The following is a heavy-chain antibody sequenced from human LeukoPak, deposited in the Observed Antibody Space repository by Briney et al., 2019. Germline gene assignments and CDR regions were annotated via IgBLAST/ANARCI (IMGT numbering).Heavy chain of an antibody. CDR3: XRXXGSXWYFYFXY. CDR2: IRPDESEK. D-gene: IGHD6-13*01. CDR1: GFPFSTDW. V-gene: IGHV3-7*03. J-gene: IGHJ4*02. Sequence: GXSLRXXCAASGFPFSTDWMIWVRQAPGKGLEWVANIRPDESEKFYVDSVKGRFTISRDNAKNSVYLQMNSLRAEDTALYYCXRXXGSXWYFYFXYWGQGTLVTVSS.